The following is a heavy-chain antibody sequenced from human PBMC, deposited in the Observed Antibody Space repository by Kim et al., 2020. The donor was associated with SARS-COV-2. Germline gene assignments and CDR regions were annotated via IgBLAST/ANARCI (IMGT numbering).Heavy chain of an antibody. Sequence: SSAESGKGRLTISRDNSKNTLYLQMNSLRAEDTAVYYCAKAQTGLSPNDYWGQGTLVTVSS. CDR3: AKAQTGLSPNDY. D-gene: IGHD3-10*01. J-gene: IGHJ4*02. V-gene: IGHV3-23*01.